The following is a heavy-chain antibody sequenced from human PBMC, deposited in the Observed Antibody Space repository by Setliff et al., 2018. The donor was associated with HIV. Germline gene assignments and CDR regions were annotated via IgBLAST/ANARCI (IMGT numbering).Heavy chain of an antibody. D-gene: IGHD5-12*01. J-gene: IGHJ4*02. CDR1: GGIFNTYG. V-gene: IGHV1-69*13. Sequence: SVKVSCKASGGIFNTYGISWVRQAPGQGLEWMGGIIPIFGTANYAQKFQDRVTITADESTSTVYMEISSLTSEDTALYYCARGPLYGYDRGYFDYWGQGTLVTVSS. CDR2: IIPIFGTA. CDR3: ARGPLYGYDRGYFDY.